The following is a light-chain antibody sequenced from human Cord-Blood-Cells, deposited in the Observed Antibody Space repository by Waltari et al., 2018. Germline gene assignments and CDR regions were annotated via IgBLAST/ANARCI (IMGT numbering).Light chain of an antibody. V-gene: IGKV3-15*01. CDR3: QQYNNWPMYT. CDR1: QSVSSN. J-gene: IGKJ2*01. CDR2: GAS. Sequence: EIVMTQSPATLSVSPGERATLPCRASQSVSSNLAWYQQKPGQAPRLLIYGASTRATGIPARFRGSGSGTEFTLTISSLQSEDFAVYYCQQYNNWPMYTFGQGTKLEIK.